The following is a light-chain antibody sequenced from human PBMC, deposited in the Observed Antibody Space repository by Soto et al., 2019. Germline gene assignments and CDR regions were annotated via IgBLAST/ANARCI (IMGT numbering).Light chain of an antibody. CDR2: EVS. Sequence: QSALNQPASVSGSPGQSITISCTGTSSDVGGYNYVSWYQQHPGKAPKLMIYEVSNRPSGVSNRFSGSKSGNTASLTISGLQAEDEADYYCSSYTSSSTYYVFGTGTKLTVL. V-gene: IGLV2-14*01. CDR3: SSYTSSSTYYV. J-gene: IGLJ1*01. CDR1: SSDVGGYNY.